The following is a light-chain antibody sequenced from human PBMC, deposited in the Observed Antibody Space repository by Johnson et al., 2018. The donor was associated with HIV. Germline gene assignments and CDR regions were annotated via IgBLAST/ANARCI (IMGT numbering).Light chain of an antibody. Sequence: QAVLTQPPSVSAAPGQKVTISCSGSSSNIGNNYVSWYQQVPGAAPKLLIYDNNKRPSGIPDRFSGSKSGTSATLGIIELQTGDEADYYCGTLDSSLSAYVFGTGTKVTVL. V-gene: IGLV1-51*01. CDR3: GTLDSSLSAYV. J-gene: IGLJ1*01. CDR2: DNN. CDR1: SSNIGNNY.